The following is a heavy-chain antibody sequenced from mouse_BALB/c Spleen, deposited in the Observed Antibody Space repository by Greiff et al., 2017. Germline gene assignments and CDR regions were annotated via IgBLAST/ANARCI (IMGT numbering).Heavy chain of an antibody. CDR3: ARDGRLRGVYYAMDY. CDR1: GFTFSDYY. CDR2: ISDGGSYT. Sequence: EVKLVESGGGLVKPGGSLKLSCAASGFTFSDYYMYWVRQTPEKRLEWVATISDGGSYTYYPDSVKGRFTISRDNAKNNLYLQMSSLKSEDTAMYYCARDGRLRGVYYAMDYWGQGTSVTVSS. D-gene: IGHD1-2*01. J-gene: IGHJ4*01. V-gene: IGHV5-4*02.